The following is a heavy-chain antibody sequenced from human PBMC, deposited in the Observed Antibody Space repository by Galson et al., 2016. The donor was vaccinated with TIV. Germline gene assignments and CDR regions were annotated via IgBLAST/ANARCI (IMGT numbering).Heavy chain of an antibody. V-gene: IGHV1-2*05. J-gene: IGHJ6*02. CDR1: GYTFSHYY. D-gene: IGHD2-2*03. Sequence: SVKVSCKASGYTFSHYYLNWVRQAPGQGLEWMGRINPKNGDTEYALKFQGRVTMTRDTSISIAYMELSSLTSDDTVVYYCAREGGAGYCDDSSCYGYYGMNVWGQGTTVTVSS. CDR2: INPKNGDT. CDR3: AREGGAGYCDDSSCYGYYGMNV.